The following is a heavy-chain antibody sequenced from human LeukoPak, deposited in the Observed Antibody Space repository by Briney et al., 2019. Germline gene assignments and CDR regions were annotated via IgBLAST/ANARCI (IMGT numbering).Heavy chain of an antibody. V-gene: IGHV3-48*03. J-gene: IGHJ4*02. CDR2: IINGGSII. Sequence: GGSLRLSCAVSGFTFSDYEMKWVRQAPGKGLEWVAYIINGGSIIYYGDSVTGRFTISRDNAKNSLHLQMNSLRAEDTAVYYCARQRIAVTVGGDFDYWGQGTLVTVSS. CDR3: ARQRIAVTVGGDFDY. CDR1: GFTFSDYE. D-gene: IGHD6-19*01.